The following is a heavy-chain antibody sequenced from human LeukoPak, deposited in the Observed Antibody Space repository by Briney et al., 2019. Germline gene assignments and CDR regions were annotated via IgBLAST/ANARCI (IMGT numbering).Heavy chain of an antibody. CDR1: GFTFSSYG. CDR3: ARDAGGAFYWYFDL. Sequence: GGSLRLSCAASGFTFSSYGMHWVRQAPGKGLEWVAFIRYDGSNKYYADSVKGRFTMSRDNSRNTLYLQIKSLRPDDTAVYYCARDAGGAFYWYFDLWGRGTQVTVSS. D-gene: IGHD1-26*01. J-gene: IGHJ2*01. V-gene: IGHV3-30*02. CDR2: IRYDGSNK.